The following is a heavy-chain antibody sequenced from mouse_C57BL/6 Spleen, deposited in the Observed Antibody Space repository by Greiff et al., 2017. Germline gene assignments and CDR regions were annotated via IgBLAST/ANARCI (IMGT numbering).Heavy chain of an antibody. D-gene: IGHD1-1*01. Sequence: QVQLQQPGAELVKPGASVKLSCKASGYTFTSYWMHWVKQRPGQGLEWIGMIHPNSGSTNYNEKFKSKATLTVDKSSSTAYMQLSSLTSEDSAVYDWASLAYCYDSSYFDYWGQGTTLTFSS. CDR1: GYTFTSYW. J-gene: IGHJ2*01. V-gene: IGHV1-64*01. CDR2: IHPNSGST. CDR3: ASLAYCYDSSYFDY.